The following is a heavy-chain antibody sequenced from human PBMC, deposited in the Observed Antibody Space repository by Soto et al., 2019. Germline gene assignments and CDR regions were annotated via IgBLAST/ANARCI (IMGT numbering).Heavy chain of an antibody. CDR1: GGSFSGYY. CDR2: INHSGST. Sequence: SETLSLTCAVYGGSFSGYYWSWIRQPPGKGLEWIGEINHSGSTNYNPSLKSRVTISVDTSKNQFSLKLSSVTAADTAVYYCARGKGQQLVIFNYWGQGTLVTVSS. V-gene: IGHV4-34*01. D-gene: IGHD6-13*01. CDR3: ARGKGQQLVIFNY. J-gene: IGHJ4*02.